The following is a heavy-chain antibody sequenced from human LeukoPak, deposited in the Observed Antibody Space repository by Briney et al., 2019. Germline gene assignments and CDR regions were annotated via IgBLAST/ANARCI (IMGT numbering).Heavy chain of an antibody. D-gene: IGHD2-2*01. J-gene: IGHJ6*02. V-gene: IGHV3-48*03. Sequence: PGGSLTLSCAASGFTFSSYEMNWVRQAPGKGLEWVSFISCSGDDIYYVDSVKGRFTNSRDNAKHSLYMQMNSLRVEDTALYYCARWYCSSNGCLNSYFGMDVWGQGTTVTVSS. CDR1: GFTFSSYE. CDR3: ARWYCSSNGCLNSYFGMDV. CDR2: ISCSGDDI.